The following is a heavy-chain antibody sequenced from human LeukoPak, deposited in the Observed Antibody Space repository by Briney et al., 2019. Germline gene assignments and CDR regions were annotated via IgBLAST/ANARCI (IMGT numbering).Heavy chain of an antibody. CDR1: GGSISSGTYY. CDR3: ANSLRGVINL. CDR2: IYTTGST. Sequence: SSETLSLTCTVSGGSISSGTYYWSWIRQPAGKGLEWIGRIYTTGSTNYNPSLKSRVTMSVDTSKNQFSLKLHSVTAADTAVYYCANSLRGVINLWGQGTLVTVSS. J-gene: IGHJ5*02. V-gene: IGHV4-61*02. D-gene: IGHD3-10*01.